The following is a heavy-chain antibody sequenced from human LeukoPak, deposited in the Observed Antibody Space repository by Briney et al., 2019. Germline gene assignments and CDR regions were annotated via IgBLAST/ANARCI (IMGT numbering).Heavy chain of an antibody. J-gene: IGHJ3*02. D-gene: IGHD3-22*01. CDR1: GGSISSYY. CDR2: INHSGST. Sequence: SETLSLTCTVSGGSISSYYWSWLRQPPGKGLEWIGEINHSGSTNYNPSLKSRVTILVDTSKNQFSLKLSSVTAADTAVYYCAREGYYYDSSGPEAFDIWGQGTMVTVSS. CDR3: AREGYYYDSSGPEAFDI. V-gene: IGHV4-34*01.